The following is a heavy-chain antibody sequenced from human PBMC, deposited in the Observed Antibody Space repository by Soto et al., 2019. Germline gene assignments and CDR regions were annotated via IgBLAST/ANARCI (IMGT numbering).Heavy chain of an antibody. CDR3: ARSILYCSSTSCYDEGPYWFDP. V-gene: IGHV1-69*01. D-gene: IGHD2-2*01. CDR1: GGTFSSYA. CDR2: IIPIFGTA. J-gene: IGHJ5*02. Sequence: QVQLVQSGAEVKKPGSSVKVSCKASGGTFSSYAISWVRQAPGQGLEWMGGIIPIFGTANYAQKFQGRVTITADESTSTAYMELSSLRSEDTAVYYCARSILYCSSTSCYDEGPYWFDPWGQGTLVTVSS.